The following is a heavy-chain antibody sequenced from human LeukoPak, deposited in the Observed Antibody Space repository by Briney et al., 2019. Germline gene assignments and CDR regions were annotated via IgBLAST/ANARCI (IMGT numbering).Heavy chain of an antibody. CDR3: ARLVGATDYFDY. D-gene: IGHD1-26*01. J-gene: IGHJ4*02. Sequence: PSETLSLTCTVSGGSISSSSYYSGWIRQPPGKGLEWIGNFYYSGSTYHNPSLKSRVTIAVDTSENQFSLKVRSVTATDTAVYYCARLVGATDYFDYWGQGTLVTVSS. CDR1: GGSISSSSYY. V-gene: IGHV4-39*01. CDR2: FYYSGST.